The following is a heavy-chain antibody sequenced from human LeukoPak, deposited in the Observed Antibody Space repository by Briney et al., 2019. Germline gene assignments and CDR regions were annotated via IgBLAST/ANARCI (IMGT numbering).Heavy chain of an antibody. D-gene: IGHD3-22*01. CDR2: ISSSSSTI. Sequence: PGGSLRLSCAASGFTFSSYSMNWVRQAPGKGLEWASYISSSSSTIYYADSVKGRFTISRDNAKNSLYLQINSLRAEDTAVYYCARGLLRYYYDSSGYYYLDYWGQGTLVTVSS. V-gene: IGHV3-48*01. CDR1: GFTFSSYS. J-gene: IGHJ4*02. CDR3: ARGLLRYYYDSSGYYYLDY.